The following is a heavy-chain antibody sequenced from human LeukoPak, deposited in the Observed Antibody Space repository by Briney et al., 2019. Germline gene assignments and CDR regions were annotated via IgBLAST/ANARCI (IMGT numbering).Heavy chain of an antibody. V-gene: IGHV3-48*01. CDR1: GFTFSSYS. CDR2: ISSSSTI. CDR3: ARDGGGYSSSSYDY. J-gene: IGHJ4*02. D-gene: IGHD6-6*01. Sequence: GGSLRLSCAASGFTFSSYSMNWVRQAPGKGLEWVSYISSSSTIYYADSVKGRFTISRDNAKNSLYLQMNSLRAEDTAVYYCARDGGGYSSSSYDYWGQGTLVTVSS.